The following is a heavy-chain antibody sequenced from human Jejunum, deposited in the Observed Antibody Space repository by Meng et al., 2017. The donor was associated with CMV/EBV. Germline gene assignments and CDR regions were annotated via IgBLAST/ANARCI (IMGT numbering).Heavy chain of an antibody. CDR2: IADSGGST. Sequence: DVQLMESGGGLVQPQWSLSLSCAVSGFTFSSQTMSWGRQAPGKGLEWVSNIADSGGSTYYADSVKGRFTISRDNSKNTLYLQMHSLRAEDTAVYYCVNRAWLESWGQGTLVTVSS. CDR1: GFTFSSQT. V-gene: IGHV3-23*01. J-gene: IGHJ5*01. CDR3: VNRAWLES.